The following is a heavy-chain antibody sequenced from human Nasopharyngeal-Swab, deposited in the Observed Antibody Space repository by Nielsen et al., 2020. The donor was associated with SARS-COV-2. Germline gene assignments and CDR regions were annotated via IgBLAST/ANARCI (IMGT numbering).Heavy chain of an antibody. Sequence: LSLTCAASGFTFSSYAMSWVRQAPGKGLEWVAAISGSGDISGSGGSTYYADSVKGRFTISRDNSKNTLSLQMNSLRAEDTAVYYCAKDLRGPYFFWGQGTLVTVSS. CDR2: ISGSGDISGSGGST. D-gene: IGHD2/OR15-2a*01. CDR3: AKDLRGPYFF. J-gene: IGHJ4*02. CDR1: GFTFSSYA. V-gene: IGHV3-23*01.